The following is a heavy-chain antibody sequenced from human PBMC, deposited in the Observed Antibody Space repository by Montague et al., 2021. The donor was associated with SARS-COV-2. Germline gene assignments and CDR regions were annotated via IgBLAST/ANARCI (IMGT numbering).Heavy chain of an antibody. CDR2: INHSGST. D-gene: IGHD3-16*02. J-gene: IGHJ6*02. Sequence: SETLSLTCAVYGGSFSGYYWTWIRQPPGKGLEWIGEINHSGSTNXNPSLKSRVTISVDTSKNQFPLKLRSVTAADTAVYYCARGQPPRITFGGIISYGLDVWGQGTTVTVSS. CDR3: ARGQPPRITFGGIISYGLDV. CDR1: GGSFSGYY. V-gene: IGHV4-34*01.